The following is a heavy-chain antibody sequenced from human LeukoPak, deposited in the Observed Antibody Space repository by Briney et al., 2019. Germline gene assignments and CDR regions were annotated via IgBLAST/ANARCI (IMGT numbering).Heavy chain of an antibody. Sequence: GGSLRLSCAASGFTFSSYALSWVRQAPGKGLEWVSAISGSGGSTYYADSVKGRFTISRDNSKNTLYLQMNSLRAEETAVYYCAKDRGIAVKINWFDPWGQGTLVTVSS. CDR3: AKDRGIAVKINWFDP. CDR1: GFTFSSYA. CDR2: ISGSGGST. J-gene: IGHJ5*02. D-gene: IGHD6-19*01. V-gene: IGHV3-23*01.